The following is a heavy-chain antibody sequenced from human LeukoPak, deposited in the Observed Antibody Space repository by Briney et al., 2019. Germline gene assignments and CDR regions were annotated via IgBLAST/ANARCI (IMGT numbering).Heavy chain of an antibody. CDR2: IYYSGST. V-gene: IGHV4-31*03. D-gene: IGHD3-3*01. Sequence: PSETLSLTCTVSGGSISSGGYYWSWIRQHPGKGLEWIGYIYYSGSTYYNPSLKSRVTISVDTSKNQFSLKLSSVTAADTAVYYCARGGDRFLPFDYWGQETLVTVSS. CDR1: GGSISSGGYY. J-gene: IGHJ4*02. CDR3: ARGGDRFLPFDY.